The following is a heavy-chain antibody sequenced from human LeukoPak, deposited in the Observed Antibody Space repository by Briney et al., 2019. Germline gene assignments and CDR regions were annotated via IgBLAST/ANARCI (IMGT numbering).Heavy chain of an antibody. J-gene: IGHJ6*03. CDR1: GDSVSSNSAA. V-gene: IGHV6-1*01. Sequence: SQTLSLTCAISGDSVSSNSAAWNWIRQSPSRGLEWLGRTYYRSKWYNDYAVSVKSRITINPDTSKNQFSLQLNSVTPEDTAVYYCARGTVGWGLGVVYYYYYMDVWGKGTTVTVSS. D-gene: IGHD2-21*02. CDR3: ARGTVGWGLGVVYYYYYMDV. CDR2: TYYRSKWYN.